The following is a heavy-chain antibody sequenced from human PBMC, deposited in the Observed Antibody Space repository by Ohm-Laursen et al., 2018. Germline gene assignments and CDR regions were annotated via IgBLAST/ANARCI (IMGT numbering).Heavy chain of an antibody. Sequence: SLRLSCTASGFTFSSYSMNWVRQAPGKGLEWVSYISSSSSYTNYADSVKGRFTISRDNAKNSLYLQMNSLRAEDTAVYYCASRRVGAGVVDYWGQGTLVTVSS. CDR1: GFTFSSYS. CDR2: ISSSSSYT. D-gene: IGHD1-26*01. V-gene: IGHV3-21*05. CDR3: ASRRVGAGVVDY. J-gene: IGHJ4*02.